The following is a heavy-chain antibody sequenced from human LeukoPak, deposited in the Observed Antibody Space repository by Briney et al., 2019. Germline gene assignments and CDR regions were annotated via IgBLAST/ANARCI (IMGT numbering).Heavy chain of an antibody. V-gene: IGHV4-61*01. CDR3: ARVRSWGFDI. CDR2: IYYSGST. Sequence: SGTLSLTCTVSGGSVSSGSYYWSWIRQPPGKGLEWIGYIYYSGSTNYNPSLKSRVTISADTSKNQFSLKLSSVTAADTAVYYCARVRSWGFDIWGQGTMVTVSS. D-gene: IGHD3-16*01. J-gene: IGHJ3*02. CDR1: GGSVSSGSYY.